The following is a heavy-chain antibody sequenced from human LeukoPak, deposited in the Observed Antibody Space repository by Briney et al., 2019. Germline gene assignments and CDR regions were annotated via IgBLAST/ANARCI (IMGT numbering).Heavy chain of an antibody. CDR2: LYHSGTT. J-gene: IGHJ2*01. CDR1: GYSIAHGFF. D-gene: IGHD2-15*01. Sequence: SETLSLTCTVSGYSIAHGFFWAWIRPPPGGGVEWIGILYHSGTTYYNTSLKSRISTSVDTSKNQFSLKLRLVTAADTAVYYCARVEVPRDINDWYFDLWGRGTLVTVSS. CDR3: ARVEVPRDINDWYFDL. V-gene: IGHV4-38-2*02.